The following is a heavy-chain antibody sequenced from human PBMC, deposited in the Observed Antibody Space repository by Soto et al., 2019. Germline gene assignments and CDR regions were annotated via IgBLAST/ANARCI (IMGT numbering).Heavy chain of an antibody. D-gene: IGHD3-3*01. J-gene: IGHJ4*02. CDR1: GFTFSSYS. CDR3: ARGCQATYYDFWSGYYLYYFDY. V-gene: IGHV3-21*01. Sequence: GGSLRLSCAASGFTFSSYSMNWVRQAPGKGLGWVSSISSSSSYIYYADSVKGRFTISRDNAKNSLYLQMNSLRAEDTAVYYCARGCQATYYDFWSGYYLYYFDYWGQGTLVTVSS. CDR2: ISSSSSYI.